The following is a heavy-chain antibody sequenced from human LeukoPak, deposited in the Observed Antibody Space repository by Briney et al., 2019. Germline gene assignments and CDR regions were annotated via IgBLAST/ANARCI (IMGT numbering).Heavy chain of an antibody. CDR2: ISSNGGST. D-gene: IGHD2-21*01. CDR3: ARANCGGDCYSDGYCFDY. V-gene: IGHV3-64*01. Sequence: GGSLRLSCAASGFTFSSYAMHWVRQAPGKGLEYVSAISSNGGSTYYANSVKGRFTISRDNSKNTPYLQMGSLRAEDMAVYYCARANCGGDCYSDGYCFDYWGQGTLVTVSS. J-gene: IGHJ4*02. CDR1: GFTFSSYA.